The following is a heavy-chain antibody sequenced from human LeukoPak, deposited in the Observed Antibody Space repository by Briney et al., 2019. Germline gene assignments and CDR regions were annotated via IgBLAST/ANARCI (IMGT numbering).Heavy chain of an antibody. Sequence: SETLSLTCTVSGGSISSSSYYWGWIRQPPGKGLEWIGSIYYSGSTYYNPSLKSRVTISVDTSKNQFSLKLCSVTAADTAVCYCASHYRTSYCSSTSCYEVWFDPWGQGTLVTVSS. J-gene: IGHJ5*02. CDR3: ASHYRTSYCSSTSCYEVWFDP. CDR1: GGSISSSSYY. D-gene: IGHD2-2*01. V-gene: IGHV4-39*01. CDR2: IYYSGST.